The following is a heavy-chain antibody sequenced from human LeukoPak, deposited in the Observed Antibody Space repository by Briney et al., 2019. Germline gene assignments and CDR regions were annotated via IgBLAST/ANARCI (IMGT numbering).Heavy chain of an antibody. CDR1: GYTFTGYY. CDR3: AGGYSRNDYYYGMDV. D-gene: IGHD6-13*01. J-gene: IGHJ6*04. CDR2: INPNSGGT. Sequence: GASVKVSCKASGYTFTGYYMHWVRQAPGQGLEWMGWINPNSGGTNYAQKFQGRVTMTRDTSISTAYMELSRLRSDDTAVYYCAGGYSRNDYYYGMDVWGKGTTVTVSS. V-gene: IGHV1-2*02.